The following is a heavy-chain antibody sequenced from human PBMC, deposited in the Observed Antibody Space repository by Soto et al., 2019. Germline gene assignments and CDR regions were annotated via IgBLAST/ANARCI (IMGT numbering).Heavy chain of an antibody. J-gene: IGHJ6*02. Sequence: ASVKVSCKASGGTFSSYAISWVRQAPGQGLEWMGGIIPIFGTANYAQKFQGRVTITADESTSTAYMELSSLRSEDTAVYYCWISERMRYYYYGMDVWGQGTTVTVSS. CDR2: IIPIFGTA. V-gene: IGHV1-69*13. D-gene: IGHD2-2*03. CDR1: GGTFSSYA. CDR3: WISERMRYYYYGMDV.